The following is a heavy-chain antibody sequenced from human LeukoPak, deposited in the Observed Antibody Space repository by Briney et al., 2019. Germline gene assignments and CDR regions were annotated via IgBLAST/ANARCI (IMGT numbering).Heavy chain of an antibody. J-gene: IGHJ5*02. V-gene: IGHV4-61*02. Sequence: ASQTLSLTCSVSGGSMRSDSSVWSWIRPPAGKGLEWIGRIYATGNTNYNPSLERRVTISVDTSKNQFSLELTSVTAGDTAVYYCARGLGSDYGGYSPWGQGTLVTVSS. CDR3: ARGLGSDYGGYSP. D-gene: IGHD4-23*01. CDR1: GGSMRSDSSV. CDR2: IYATGNT.